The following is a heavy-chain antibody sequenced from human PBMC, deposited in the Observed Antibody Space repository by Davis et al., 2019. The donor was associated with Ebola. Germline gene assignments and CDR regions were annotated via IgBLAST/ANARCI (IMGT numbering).Heavy chain of an antibody. J-gene: IGHJ4*02. CDR2: IIPILGIA. V-gene: IGHV1-69*02. CDR1: GGTFSSYT. Sequence: SVKVSCKASGGTFSSYTISWVRQAPGQGLEWMGRIIPILGIANYAQKFQGRVTFTADESTSTAYMELSRLRSEDTAVYFCARPKDKDWLLLDYWGQGTLVTVSS. CDR3: ARPKDKDWLLLDY. D-gene: IGHD3-9*01.